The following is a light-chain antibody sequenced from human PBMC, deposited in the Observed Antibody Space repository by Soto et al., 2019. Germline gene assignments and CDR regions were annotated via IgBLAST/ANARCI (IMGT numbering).Light chain of an antibody. CDR2: GAS. J-gene: IGKJ1*01. V-gene: IGKV3-15*01. Sequence: ETVMTQSPATLSVSPGERATLSCRAGESVSSNLAWYQQKPGQAPRLLIYGASTRASGIPARLSGSGSGTEFTLTISSLQSEDFAVYYCQQYNNWPWTFDQGTKVEIK. CDR3: QQYNNWPWT. CDR1: ESVSSN.